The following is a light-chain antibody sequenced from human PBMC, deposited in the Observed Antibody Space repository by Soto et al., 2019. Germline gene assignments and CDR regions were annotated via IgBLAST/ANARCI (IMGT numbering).Light chain of an antibody. Sequence: QAVLTQPRSVSGSPGQSVTISCTGTSSDVGGFNSVSWYQQHPGKAPKLMIYDVNKRPSGVPDRFSGSKSGSTASLTISGLQAEDEADYYCCSYAGSYSCAFATGTKLTVL. CDR1: SSDVGGFNS. CDR3: CSYAGSYSCA. CDR2: DVN. J-gene: IGLJ1*01. V-gene: IGLV2-11*01.